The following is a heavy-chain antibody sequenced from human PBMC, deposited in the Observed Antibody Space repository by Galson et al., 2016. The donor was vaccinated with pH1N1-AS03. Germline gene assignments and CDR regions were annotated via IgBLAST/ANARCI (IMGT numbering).Heavy chain of an antibody. CDR2: IDCDDEK. V-gene: IGHV2-70*11. J-gene: IGHJ2*01. Sequence: PALVKPTQTLIVTCSFSGFSLRTRGLCVNWIRQPPGKPLEWLARIDCDDEKYYTTSLKTRLTISKDTSKNQVVLTLTNVDPVDTGTYYCARSVRTGFAPVRSGWRHFDLWGRGTLVPVSS. CDR3: ARSVRTGFAPVRSGWRHFDL. D-gene: IGHD3/OR15-3a*01. CDR1: GFSLRTRGLC.